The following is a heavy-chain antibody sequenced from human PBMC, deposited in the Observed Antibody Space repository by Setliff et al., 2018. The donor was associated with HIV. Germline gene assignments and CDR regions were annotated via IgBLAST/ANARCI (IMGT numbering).Heavy chain of an antibody. J-gene: IGHJ3*02. D-gene: IGHD2-8*01. V-gene: IGHV4-39*02. CDR3: ATPTTGVGGGAAFDI. Sequence: PSETLSLTCTVSGGSVSSRGYYWGWIRQPPGKGPEWIAKILYGGNTYYNPSLKSRVTISVDTSKNHFSLKLNSVTAADTAVYFCATPTTGVGGGAAFDIWGQGTMVTVSS. CDR1: GGSVSSRGYY. CDR2: ILYGGNT.